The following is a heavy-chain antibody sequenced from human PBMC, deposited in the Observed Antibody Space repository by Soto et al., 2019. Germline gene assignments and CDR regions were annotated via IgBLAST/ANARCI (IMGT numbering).Heavy chain of an antibody. CDR3: ATSYNWNPLSV. CDR1: GGSISSSSYY. CDR2: IYYSGST. D-gene: IGHD1-20*01. J-gene: IGHJ4*02. Sequence: QLQLQESGPGLVKPSETLSLTCTVSGGSISSSSYYWGWIRQPPGKGLEWIGCIYYSGSTYYNPSLKSRVTLSVDTSKNQFSLKLSPVTAADTAVYYCATSYNWNPLSVWGQGTLVTVSS. V-gene: IGHV4-39*01.